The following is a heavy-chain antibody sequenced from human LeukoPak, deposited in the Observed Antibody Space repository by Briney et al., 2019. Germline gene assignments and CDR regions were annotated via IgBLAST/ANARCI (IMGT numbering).Heavy chain of an antibody. CDR1: GFTFSNNY. CDR2: IYSGDNT. Sequence: PGGSLRLSCAASGFTFSNNYMSLVRQAPGKGLEWVSVIYSGDNTYYVESVKGRFTISRDNSKNTLFLQMNRLRAEDTAVYYCAGRRVLDASFDYWGQGTLVTVSS. D-gene: IGHD3-16*01. J-gene: IGHJ4*02. CDR3: AGRRVLDASFDY. V-gene: IGHV3-66*02.